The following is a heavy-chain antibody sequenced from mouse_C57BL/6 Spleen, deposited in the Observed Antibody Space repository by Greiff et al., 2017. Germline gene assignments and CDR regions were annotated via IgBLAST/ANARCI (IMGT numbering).Heavy chain of an antibody. CDR1: GYAFSSYW. D-gene: IGHD1-1*01. V-gene: IGHV1-80*01. J-gene: IGHJ4*01. Sequence: QVTLKVSGAELVKPGASVKISCKASGYAFSSYWMNWVKQRPGKGLEWIGQIYPGDGDTNYNGKFKGKATLTADKSSSTAYMQLSSLTSEDSAVYFCARRGSSPLYAMDYWGQGTSVTVSS. CDR2: IYPGDGDT. CDR3: ARRGSSPLYAMDY.